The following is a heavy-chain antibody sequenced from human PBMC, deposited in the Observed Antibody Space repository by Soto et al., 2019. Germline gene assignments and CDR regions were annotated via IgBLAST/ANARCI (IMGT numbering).Heavy chain of an antibody. J-gene: IGHJ6*02. Sequence: QVQLVESGGGVVQPGRSLRLSCAASGFTFSSYGMHWVRQAPGKGLEWVAVISYDGSNKYYADSVKGRFTISRDNSKNTVDLQMNSRRDEDTAVYYCASSPPADSYGFYYGMDVWGQVTTVTVSS. V-gene: IGHV3-30*03. CDR2: ISYDGSNK. D-gene: IGHD5-18*01. CDR1: GFTFSSYG. CDR3: ASSPPADSYGFYYGMDV.